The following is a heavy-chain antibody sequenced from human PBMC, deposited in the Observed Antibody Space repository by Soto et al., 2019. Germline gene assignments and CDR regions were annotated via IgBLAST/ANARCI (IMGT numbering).Heavy chain of an antibody. V-gene: IGHV3-7*05. Sequence: GGSLRLSCAASGFTFSSYWMSWVRQAPGKGLEWVANIKQDGSEKYYLDLGKGRFTTSRANAKNSLYLQMNSLRAEDTAVYYCARMRWNDGGLTYYYYGMDVWGQGTTVTVSS. CDR3: ARMRWNDGGLTYYYYGMDV. CDR1: GFTFSSYW. D-gene: IGHD1-1*01. CDR2: IKQDGSEK. J-gene: IGHJ6*02.